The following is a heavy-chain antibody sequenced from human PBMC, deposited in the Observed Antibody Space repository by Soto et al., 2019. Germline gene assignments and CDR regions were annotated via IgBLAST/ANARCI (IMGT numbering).Heavy chain of an antibody. Sequence: SETLSLTCAVYGGSFSGYYWSWIRQPPGKGLEWIGEINHSGSTNYNPSLKSRVTISVDTSKNQFSLKLSSVTAADTAVYYCARGLPSRYCSSTSCYWGYRRPAEYLQHRGQGTLDTSSS. D-gene: IGHD2-2*01. CDR3: ARGLPSRYCSSTSCYWGYRRPAEYLQH. V-gene: IGHV4-34*01. CDR2: INHSGST. CDR1: GGSFSGYY. J-gene: IGHJ1*01.